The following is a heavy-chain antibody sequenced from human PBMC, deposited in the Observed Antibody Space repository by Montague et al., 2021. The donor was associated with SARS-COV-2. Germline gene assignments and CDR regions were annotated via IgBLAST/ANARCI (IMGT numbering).Heavy chain of an antibody. J-gene: IGHJ6*02. CDR3: ARQLDTAMVGDSYYYGMDV. Sequence: SLRLSCAVSGFTFSAYSMNWVRQAPGKGLEWVSSISSSSSYIHYAGSVKGRFTISRDNAKNSLYLQMSSLRAEDTAVYYCARQLDTAMVGDSYYYGMDVWGQGTTVTVSS. D-gene: IGHD5-18*01. CDR2: ISSSSSYI. CDR1: GFTFSAYS. V-gene: IGHV3-21*01.